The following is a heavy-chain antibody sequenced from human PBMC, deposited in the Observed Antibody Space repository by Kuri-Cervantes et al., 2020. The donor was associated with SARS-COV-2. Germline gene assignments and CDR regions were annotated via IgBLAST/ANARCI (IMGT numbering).Heavy chain of an antibody. Sequence: GESLKISCAASGFTFSNAWMSWVRQAPGKGLEWLAYISKGSDTIYYADSVKGRFTISRDNAKNSLFLQMNSLRADDTAVYYCARGGEDFVQETRNWFEPWGRGTQVTVSS. J-gene: IGHJ5*02. CDR1: GFTFSNAW. CDR3: ARGGEDFVQETRNWFEP. D-gene: IGHD2-8*01. V-gene: IGHV3-48*01. CDR2: ISKGSDTI.